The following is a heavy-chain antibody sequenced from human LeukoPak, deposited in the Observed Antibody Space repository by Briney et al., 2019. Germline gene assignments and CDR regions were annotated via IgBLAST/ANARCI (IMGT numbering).Heavy chain of an antibody. CDR2: VSYSGRT. J-gene: IGHJ2*01. Sequence: SETLSLTCTVSGGSITNYYWNWIRQPPGKDLEWIGCVSYSGRTHYSSSLKSRVTISVDTSKNQFPLNLSSVTAADTAVYYCARPGRQDAYNGHYWYFDLWGRGTLVTVSS. CDR3: ARPGRQDAYNGHYWYFDL. D-gene: IGHD5-24*01. V-gene: IGHV4-59*01. CDR1: GGSITNYY.